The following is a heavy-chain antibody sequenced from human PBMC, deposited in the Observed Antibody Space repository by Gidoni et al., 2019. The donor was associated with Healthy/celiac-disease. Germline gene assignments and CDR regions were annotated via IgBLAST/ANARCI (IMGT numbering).Heavy chain of an antibody. CDR3: ARGRGSPYYFDY. D-gene: IGHD1-26*01. V-gene: IGHV3-33*01. CDR1: GFTFSSYG. Sequence: QVQLVESGGGVVQPGRSLRLSCAEPGFTFSSYGMHWVRQAPGKGLGWVAVIWYDGSNKYYADSGKGRFTISRDNSKNTLYLQMNSLRAEDTAVYYCARGRGSPYYFDYWGQGTLVTVSS. J-gene: IGHJ4*02. CDR2: IWYDGSNK.